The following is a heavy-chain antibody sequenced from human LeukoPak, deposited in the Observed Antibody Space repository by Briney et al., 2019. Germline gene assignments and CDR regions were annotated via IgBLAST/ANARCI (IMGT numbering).Heavy chain of an antibody. J-gene: IGHJ4*02. CDR3: ASDCTRTTCPADY. CDR2: IYSDGST. Sequence: GGSLRLSCAASGFTVSTNYMSWVRQAPGKGLEWVSIIYSDGSTYYADSVKGRFTISRDNSKNTLYLQMNSLRAEDTAVYYCASDCTRTTCPADYWGQETLVTVSS. CDR1: GFTVSTNY. V-gene: IGHV3-66*02. D-gene: IGHD2-2*01.